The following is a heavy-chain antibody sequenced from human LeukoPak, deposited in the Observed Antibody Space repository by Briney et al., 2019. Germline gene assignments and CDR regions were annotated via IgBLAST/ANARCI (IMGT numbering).Heavy chain of an antibody. CDR2: IYYSGST. Sequence: SETLSLTCTVSGGSISSYYWSWIRQPPGKGLEWIGYIYYSGSTNYNPSLKSRVTISVDTSKNQFSLKLSSVTAADTAVYYCAREGHYYDSSGHKNWFDPWGQGTLVTVSS. CDR1: GGSISSYY. D-gene: IGHD3-22*01. J-gene: IGHJ5*02. V-gene: IGHV4-59*01. CDR3: AREGHYYDSSGHKNWFDP.